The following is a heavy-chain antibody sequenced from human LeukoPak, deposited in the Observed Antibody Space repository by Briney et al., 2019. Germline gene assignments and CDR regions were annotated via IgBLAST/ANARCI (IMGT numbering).Heavy chain of an antibody. V-gene: IGHV3-23*01. CDR1: GFTLSSYA. CDR2: ISGSGGST. J-gene: IGHJ4*02. D-gene: IGHD3-22*01. CDR3: AKEEHYYDSSGYPFDY. Sequence: HPGGSLRLSCAASGFTLSSYAMSWVRQAPGKGLEWVSAISGSGGSTYYADSVKGRFTISRDNSKNTLYLQMNSLRAEDTAVYYCAKEEHYYDSSGYPFDYWGQGTLVTVSS.